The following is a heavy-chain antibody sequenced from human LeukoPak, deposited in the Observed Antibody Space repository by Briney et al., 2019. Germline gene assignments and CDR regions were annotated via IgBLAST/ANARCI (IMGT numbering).Heavy chain of an antibody. Sequence: GGSLRLSCAASGFTFSSYAMSWVRQAPGKGLEWVSAISGSGGSTYYADSVKGRFTISRDNSKNTLYLQMNSLRAEDTAVYYCAKDLGFSVAGRGGYYFDYWGQGTLVTVSS. V-gene: IGHV3-23*01. CDR2: ISGSGGST. D-gene: IGHD6-19*01. J-gene: IGHJ4*02. CDR1: GFTFSSYA. CDR3: AKDLGFSVAGRGGYYFDY.